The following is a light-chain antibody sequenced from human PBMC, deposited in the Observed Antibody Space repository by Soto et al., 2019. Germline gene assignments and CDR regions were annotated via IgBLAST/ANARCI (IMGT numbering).Light chain of an antibody. CDR3: QQSYSTLT. V-gene: IGKV1-39*01. Sequence: DIQMTQSPSSLSASVGDRVTITCRASQSISSYLNWYQQKPGKAPKLLIYAASCLQSGVPSRFSGSGSGTDFTLTISSLQPEDFATYYCQQSYSTLTFGGGTKVEIK. CDR1: QSISSY. CDR2: AAS. J-gene: IGKJ4*01.